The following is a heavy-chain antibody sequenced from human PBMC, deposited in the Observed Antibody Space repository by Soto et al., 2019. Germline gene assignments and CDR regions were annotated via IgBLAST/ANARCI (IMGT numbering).Heavy chain of an antibody. CDR3: ARDRRITGIVAEIDF. CDR2: VAHDGTSK. Sequence: AGGSLRLSCAASGFTFSNHAMHWVRRAPGKGLEWVALVAHDGTSKYYAGSVKGRFTISSDKSTNTLFLQMDSLDTEDTAVYYCARDRRITGIVAEIDFWGPGAQVTVSS. V-gene: IGHV3-30-3*01. J-gene: IGHJ4*02. D-gene: IGHD1-20*01. CDR1: GFTFSNHA.